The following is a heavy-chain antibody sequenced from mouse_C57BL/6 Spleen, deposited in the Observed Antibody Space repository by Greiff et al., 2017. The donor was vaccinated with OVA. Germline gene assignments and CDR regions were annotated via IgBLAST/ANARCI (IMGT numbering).Heavy chain of an antibody. CDR2: TYWDDDK. V-gene: IGHV8-12*01. D-gene: IGHD1-1*01. CDR3: SRREDGSSTGYFDV. J-gene: IGHJ1*03. CDR1: GFSLSTSGMG. Sequence: QVTLKVSGPGILQSSQTLSLTCSFSGFSLSTSGMGVSWIRQPPGKGLEWLVYTYWDDDKCYNPSQKSRPTISKDTSSNQVFLKITSVETSATSTVDCSRREDGSSTGYFDVWGTGTTVTVSS.